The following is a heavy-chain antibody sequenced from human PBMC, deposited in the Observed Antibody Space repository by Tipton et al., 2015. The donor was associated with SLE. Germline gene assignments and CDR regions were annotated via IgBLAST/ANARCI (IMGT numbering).Heavy chain of an antibody. CDR3: AREGLLDSDGDDY. CDR1: GFTFSDAG. J-gene: IGHJ4*02. V-gene: IGHV3-30*03. CDR2: ITGDGSNK. Sequence: SLRLSCAASGFTFSDAGMHWVRQAPGKGLEWLASITGDGSNKYYADTEKGRFTISRDNSKNTLYLQMNSLRAEDTAGYYCAREGLLDSDGDDYRRQGTLDTVSS. D-gene: IGHD7-27*01.